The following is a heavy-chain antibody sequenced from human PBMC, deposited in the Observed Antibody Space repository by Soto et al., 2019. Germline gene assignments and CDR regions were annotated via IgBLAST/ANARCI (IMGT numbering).Heavy chain of an antibody. D-gene: IGHD4-17*01. CDR1: GFTFSSYA. J-gene: IGHJ4*02. V-gene: IGHV3-23*01. Sequence: GGSLRLSCAASGFTFSSYAMSWVRQAPGKGLEWVSAISGSGGSTYYADSVKGRFTISRDNSKNTLYLQMNSLRAEDTAVYYCAKDASAHRIMTTVTTEFDYWGQGTLVTVSS. CDR2: ISGSGGST. CDR3: AKDASAHRIMTTVTTEFDY.